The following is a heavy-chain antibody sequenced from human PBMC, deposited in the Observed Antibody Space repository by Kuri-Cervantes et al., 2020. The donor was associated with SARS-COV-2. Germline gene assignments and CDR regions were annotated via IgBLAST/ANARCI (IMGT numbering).Heavy chain of an antibody. J-gene: IGHJ4*02. CDR2: IKQDGSER. D-gene: IGHD2-15*01. CDR3: ARSSCSGGSCYSAYSYGLFDY. CDR1: GLTFNSYW. Sequence: GGSLRLSCAASGLTFNSYWMSWVRQAPGKGLEWVANIKQDGSERYYVDSVKGRFTISRDNAKNSLYLRMDSLRADDTAVYYCARSSCSGGSCYSAYSYGLFDYWGQGTLVTVSS. V-gene: IGHV3-7*05.